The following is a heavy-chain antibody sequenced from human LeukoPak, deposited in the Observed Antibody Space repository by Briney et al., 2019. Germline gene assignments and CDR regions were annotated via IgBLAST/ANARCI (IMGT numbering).Heavy chain of an antibody. Sequence: PGGSLRLSCAASGFTFTSYAMSWVRQAPGRGLEWVSAISGSGDRTFYADSVKGRFTISRGNSKDTLYLQLNSLRDDDTALYYCAKDHYYDSSGYYGPGSAFDYWGQGTLVTVSS. CDR3: AKDHYYDSSGYYGPGSAFDY. D-gene: IGHD3-22*01. J-gene: IGHJ4*02. CDR2: ISGSGDRT. V-gene: IGHV3-23*01. CDR1: GFTFTSYA.